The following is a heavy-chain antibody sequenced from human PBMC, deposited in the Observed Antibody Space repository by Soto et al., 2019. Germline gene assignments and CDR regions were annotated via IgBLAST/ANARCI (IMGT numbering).Heavy chain of an antibody. CDR1: GYTFTNYG. J-gene: IGHJ3*02. Sequence: ASVKVSCKASGYTFTNYGFSWVRQAPGQGLEWMGWISAYNGNTNYAQKLQGRVTMTTDTSTSTAYMELRSLRSDDTAVYYCAVLVAYCGGDCLNDAFDIWGQGTMVTVSS. D-gene: IGHD2-21*02. CDR3: AVLVAYCGGDCLNDAFDI. CDR2: ISAYNGNT. V-gene: IGHV1-18*04.